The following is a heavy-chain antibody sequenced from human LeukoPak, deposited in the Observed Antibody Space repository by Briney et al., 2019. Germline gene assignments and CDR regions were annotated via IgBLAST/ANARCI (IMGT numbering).Heavy chain of an antibody. CDR2: IDWDYDK. V-gene: IGHV2-70*01. CDR3: ALIAAAGPGMYYFDY. CDR1: GFSLSTRGMC. D-gene: IGHD6-13*01. J-gene: IGHJ4*02. Sequence: SGPALVKPTQTLTLTCTFSGFSLSTRGMCVSWIRQPPGKALAWLALIDWDYDKYYSTSLRTRLTISKDTSKNQVVLTMTNMDPVDTATYYCALIAAAGPGMYYFDYWGQGTLVTVSS.